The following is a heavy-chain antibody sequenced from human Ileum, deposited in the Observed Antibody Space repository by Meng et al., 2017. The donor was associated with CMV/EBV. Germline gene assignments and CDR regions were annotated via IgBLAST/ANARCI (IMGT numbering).Heavy chain of an antibody. CDR3: AKEANYYDSSGYYGSDY. Sequence: GESLKISCSASGFTFSSYCIHWVRQAPGKGLEWVAFIRFDGSNEYSADSVKGRFTSSRDNLNNTLYLQMNSLRVEDTAVYYCAKEANYYDSSGYYGSDYWGQGTLVTVSS. J-gene: IGHJ4*02. V-gene: IGHV3-30*02. CDR2: IRFDGSNE. CDR1: GFTFSSYC. D-gene: IGHD3-22*01.